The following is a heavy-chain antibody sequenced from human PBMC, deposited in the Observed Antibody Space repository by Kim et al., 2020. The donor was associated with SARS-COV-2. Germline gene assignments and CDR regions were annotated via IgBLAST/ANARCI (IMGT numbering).Heavy chain of an antibody. Sequence: SETLSLTCSVSGASISTPNFYWGWVRQPPGKGLEWIGTIHYGGNTNYNPSLKSRVAIFEDTSKNQFFLHLTSVTPADTAMYYCAKYQTTTMLDYWGKGTL. J-gene: IGHJ4*02. CDR1: GASISTPNFY. V-gene: IGHV4-39*01. CDR3: AKYQTTTMLDY. CDR2: IHYGGNT. D-gene: IGHD3-10*01.